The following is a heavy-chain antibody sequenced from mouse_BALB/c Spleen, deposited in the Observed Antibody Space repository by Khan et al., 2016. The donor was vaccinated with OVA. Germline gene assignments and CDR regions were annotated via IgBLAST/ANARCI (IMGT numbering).Heavy chain of an antibody. D-gene: IGHD2-14*01. CDR2: INPRCGYT. CDR1: GYTFTSTT. Sequence: LQQSGAELARPGASVRMSCKASGYTFTSTTMHWVQKRPGQGLEWIGYINPRCGYTNFNQNFKDKVTLTAEMSSSTAYMQLSSLTSEDSAVYYCAKRTTGYTMDYWGQGTSVTVSS. J-gene: IGHJ4*01. CDR3: AKRTTGYTMDY. V-gene: IGHV1-4*01.